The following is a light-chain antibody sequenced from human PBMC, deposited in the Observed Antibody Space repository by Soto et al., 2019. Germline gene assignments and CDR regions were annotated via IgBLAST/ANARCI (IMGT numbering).Light chain of an antibody. CDR2: EVS. CDR3: SSYVGSNNLYV. Sequence: QSVLTQPPSASGSPGQSVTSSCTGTSSDIGVYNYVSWYQQHPVEAPKLMIYEVSKRPSGVPDRFSGSKSANTASLTLSGLQAADEADYYCSSYVGSNNLYVFGTGTKVTLL. J-gene: IGLJ1*01. V-gene: IGLV2-8*01. CDR1: SSDIGVYNY.